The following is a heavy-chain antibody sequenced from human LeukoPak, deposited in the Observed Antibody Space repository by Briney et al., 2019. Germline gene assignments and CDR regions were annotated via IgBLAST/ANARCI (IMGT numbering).Heavy chain of an antibody. CDR3: ARDKGVVTVFFPEY. CDR2: ISAYNGNT. D-gene: IGHD3-3*01. CDR1: GYTFTSYG. Sequence: ASVKVSCKASGYTFTSYGISWVRQAPGQGLEWMGWISAYNGNTNYAQKLQGRVTMTTDTSTSTAYMELRSLRSDDPAVYYCARDKGVVTVFFPEYWGQGTLVTVSS. V-gene: IGHV1-18*01. J-gene: IGHJ4*02.